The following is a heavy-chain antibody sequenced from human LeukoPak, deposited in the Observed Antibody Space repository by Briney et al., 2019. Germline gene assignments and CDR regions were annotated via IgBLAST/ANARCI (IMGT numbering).Heavy chain of an antibody. J-gene: IGHJ5*02. V-gene: IGHV1-69*05. CDR3: ARDWQYCGGDCIPRGFDP. CDR2: IIPIFGTA. D-gene: IGHD2-21*02. Sequence: SVKVSCKASGGAFSSYAISWVRQAPGQGLEWMGRIIPIFGTANYAQKFQGRVTITTDESTSTAYMELSSLRSEDTAVYYCARDWQYCGGDCIPRGFDPWGQGTLVTVSS. CDR1: GGAFSSYA.